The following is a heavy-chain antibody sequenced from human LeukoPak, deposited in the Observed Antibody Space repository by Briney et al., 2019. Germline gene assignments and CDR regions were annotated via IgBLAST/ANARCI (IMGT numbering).Heavy chain of an antibody. CDR1: GFTFSSYE. CDR3: ARAVGATEDYYYYYYMDV. D-gene: IGHD1-26*01. Sequence: GGPLRLSCAASGFTFSSYEMNWVRQAPGKGLEGVSYISSSGSTIYYADSVKGRFTISRDNAKNSLYLQMNSLRAEDTAVYYCARAVGATEDYYYYYYMDVWGKGTTVTVSS. V-gene: IGHV3-48*03. CDR2: ISSSGSTI. J-gene: IGHJ6*03.